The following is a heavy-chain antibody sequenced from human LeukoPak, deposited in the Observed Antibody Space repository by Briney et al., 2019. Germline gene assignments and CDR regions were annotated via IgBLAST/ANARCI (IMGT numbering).Heavy chain of an antibody. V-gene: IGHV3-23*01. CDR3: AKGRLDRGWQQLVKYNWFDP. Sequence: GGSLRLSCAASGFTFSSYAMSWVRQAPGKGLEWVSAISGSGGSTYYADSVKGRFTISRDNSKNTLYLQMNSLRAEDTAVYYCAKGRLDRGWQQLVKYNWFDPWGQGTLVTVSS. J-gene: IGHJ5*02. D-gene: IGHD6-13*01. CDR1: GFTFSSYA. CDR2: ISGSGGST.